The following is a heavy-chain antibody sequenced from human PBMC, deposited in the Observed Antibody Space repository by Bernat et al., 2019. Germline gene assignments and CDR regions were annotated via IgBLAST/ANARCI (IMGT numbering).Heavy chain of an antibody. Sequence: QVTLRESGPALVKPTQTLTLTCSFSGFSLTTSGMCVSWIRQPPGKALEWLALIYWDDDKRYSPSLKSRLTITKDTSKNQVVLTMTNMDPVDTATYYCAHSLVGATFADAFDIWGQGTMVTVSS. D-gene: IGHD1-26*01. CDR1: GFSLTTSGMC. CDR2: IYWDDDK. V-gene: IGHV2-5*08. CDR3: AHSLVGATFADAFDI. J-gene: IGHJ3*02.